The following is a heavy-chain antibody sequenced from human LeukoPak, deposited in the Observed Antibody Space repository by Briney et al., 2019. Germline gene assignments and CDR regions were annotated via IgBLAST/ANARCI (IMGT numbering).Heavy chain of an antibody. CDR3: AKSVATPRTRDY. V-gene: IGHV3-23*01. J-gene: IGHJ4*02. CDR1: GFTFSSYA. CDR2: ISDSGGST. D-gene: IGHD5-12*01. Sequence: GGSLRLSCAASGFTFSSYAMSWVRQAPGKGLEWDSAISDSGGSTYYADSVKGRFTISRDNSKNTLYLQMNSLRAEDTAVYYCAKSVATPRTRDYWGQGTLVTVSS.